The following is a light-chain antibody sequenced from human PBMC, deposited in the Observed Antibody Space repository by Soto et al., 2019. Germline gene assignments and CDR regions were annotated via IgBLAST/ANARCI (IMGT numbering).Light chain of an antibody. Sequence: EIVLTQSPATLSLSPGERATLSCRARQSVSSDLASYKNKPGQAPMLLIFDASNRATGIPASFSGSGYGTVFSLTISSLEPTDFAVYCCHQRSNWFPWTVGQGLKVDIK. CDR2: DAS. J-gene: IGKJ1*01. CDR3: HQRSNWFPWT. CDR1: QSVSSD. V-gene: IGKV3-11*01.